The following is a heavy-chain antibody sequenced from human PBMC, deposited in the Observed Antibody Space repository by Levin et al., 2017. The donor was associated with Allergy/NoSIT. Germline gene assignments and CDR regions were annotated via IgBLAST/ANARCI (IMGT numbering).Heavy chain of an antibody. CDR2: ISGSGGST. CDR3: AKVLIAARPPYNFDY. J-gene: IGHJ4*02. V-gene: IGHV3-23*01. Sequence: GGSLRLSCAASGFTFSTYAMSWVRQAPGKGLEWVSAISGSGGSTYYADSVKGRFTISRDNSKNTLYLQMNSLRAEDTAVYYCAKVLIAARPPYNFDYWGQGTLVTVSS. CDR1: GFTFSTYA. D-gene: IGHD6-6*01.